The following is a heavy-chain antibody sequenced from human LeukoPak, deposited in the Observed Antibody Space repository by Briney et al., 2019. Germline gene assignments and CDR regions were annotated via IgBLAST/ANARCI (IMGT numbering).Heavy chain of an antibody. J-gene: IGHJ4*02. CDR2: INWNGGST. Sequence: GGSLRLSCAASGFTFDDYGMSWVRQAPGKGLEWVSYINWNGGSTTYADSVKGRFTISRDNAKNSLYLQMNSLRAEDTALYYCARAGGRYCSGGSCYGDYWGQGTLVTVSS. CDR3: ARAGGRYCSGGSCYGDY. CDR1: GFTFDDYG. V-gene: IGHV3-20*04. D-gene: IGHD2-15*01.